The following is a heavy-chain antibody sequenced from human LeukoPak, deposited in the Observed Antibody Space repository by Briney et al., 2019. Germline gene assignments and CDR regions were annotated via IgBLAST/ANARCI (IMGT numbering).Heavy chain of an antibody. CDR3: AHSSSRPAYAFDI. CDR2: TYYSGST. CDR1: GGSISSYY. Sequence: SETLSLTCTVSGGSISSYYWSWIRQPPGKGLEWIGYTYYSGSTNYNPSLKSRVTISVDTSKNQFSLKLSSVTAADTAVYYCAHSSSRPAYAFDIWGQGTMVTVSS. D-gene: IGHD6-13*01. V-gene: IGHV4-59*01. J-gene: IGHJ3*02.